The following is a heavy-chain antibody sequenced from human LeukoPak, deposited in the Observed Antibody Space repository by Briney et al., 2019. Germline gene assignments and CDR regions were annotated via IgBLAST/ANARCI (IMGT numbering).Heavy chain of an antibody. Sequence: GGSLRLSCAASGFTFSRFWLSWVRHAPGKGLEWVANINYDGREKYYVDSVKGRFTISRDNAKNSLYLQMNSLRAEDTAVYYCARVSIGWYSFDYWGQGTLVTVSS. CDR3: ARVSIGWYSFDY. CDR1: GFTFSRFW. J-gene: IGHJ4*02. CDR2: INYDGREK. D-gene: IGHD6-19*01. V-gene: IGHV3-7*01.